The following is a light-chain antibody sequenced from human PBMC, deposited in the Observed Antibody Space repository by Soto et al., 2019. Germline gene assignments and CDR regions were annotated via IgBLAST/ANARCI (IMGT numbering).Light chain of an antibody. J-gene: IGKJ5*01. V-gene: IGKV3-20*01. CDR1: QIVSSNF. Sequence: ETVLTQSPGTLSLSPGERSTLSCRASQIVSSNFLAWYQQKPGQAPRLLIYGASSRATGIPDRFTGSGSGTDFTLTISRLEPEDFAVYYCQQFITFGQGTRLEIK. CDR2: GAS. CDR3: QQFIT.